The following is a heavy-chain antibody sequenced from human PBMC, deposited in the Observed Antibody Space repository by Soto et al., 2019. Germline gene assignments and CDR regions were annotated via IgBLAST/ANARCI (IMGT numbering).Heavy chain of an antibody. J-gene: IGHJ4*01. D-gene: IGHD6-19*01. CDR2: ISSEGGTK. CDR3: AKEIAVAGDLDY. CDR1: GFTFNNYG. V-gene: IGHV3-30*18. Sequence: GGSLRLSCLASGFTFNNYGIHWVRQAPGKGLEWVGVISSEGGTKYYADSVKGRFTISRDNSKNTLYLQMDSLRPEDTAVYYCAKEIAVAGDLDYWGHGTLVTVSS.